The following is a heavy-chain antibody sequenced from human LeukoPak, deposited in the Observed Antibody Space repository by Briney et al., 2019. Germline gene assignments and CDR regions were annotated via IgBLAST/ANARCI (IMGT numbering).Heavy chain of an antibody. CDR2: ISSSSSTI. J-gene: IGHJ4*02. D-gene: IGHD3-3*01. Sequence: GGSLRLSCAASGFTFSSYSMNWVRQAPGKGLVWVSYISSSSSTIYYADSVKGRFTISRDNAKNSLYLQMNSLRAEDTAVYYCAREYYDFWSGPAGYFDYWGQGTLVTVSS. CDR3: AREYYDFWSGPAGYFDY. CDR1: GFTFSSYS. V-gene: IGHV3-48*01.